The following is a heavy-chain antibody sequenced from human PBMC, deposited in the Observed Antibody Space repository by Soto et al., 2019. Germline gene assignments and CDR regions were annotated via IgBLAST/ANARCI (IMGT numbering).Heavy chain of an antibody. V-gene: IGHV1-69*08. CDR2: IIPILGIA. CDR3: ARDKGVPAGRNWFDP. CDR1: GGTFSSYT. J-gene: IGHJ5*02. Sequence: QVQLVQSGAEVKKPGSSVKVSCKASGGTFSSYTISWVRQAPGQGLEWMGRIIPILGIANYAQKFQGRVTITADKSTSSAYMEVSRLRSEDTGVYYCARDKGVPAGRNWFDPWGQGTLVTVSS. D-gene: IGHD2-2*01.